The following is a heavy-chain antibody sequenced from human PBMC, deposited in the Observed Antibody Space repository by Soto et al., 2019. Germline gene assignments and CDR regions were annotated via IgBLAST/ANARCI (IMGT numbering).Heavy chain of an antibody. V-gene: IGHV1-3*01. Sequence: ASVKVSCKASGYTFTSYAMHWVRQAPGQRLEWMGWINAGNGNKKYSQKFQGRVTITRATSASTAYMELSSLRSEDTAVYYFSWSIVVVNALYYLCQGSPVTVSA. CDR1: GYTFTSYA. J-gene: IGHJ4*01. CDR2: INAGNGNK. CDR3: SWSIVVVNALYY. D-gene: IGHD2-21*01.